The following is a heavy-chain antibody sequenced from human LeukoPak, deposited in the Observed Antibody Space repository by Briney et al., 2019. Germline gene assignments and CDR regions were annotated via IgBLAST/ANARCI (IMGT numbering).Heavy chain of an antibody. D-gene: IGHD4-17*01. CDR1: GYTFTSYD. J-gene: IGHJ4*02. Sequence: GASVKVSCKASGYTFTSYDINWVRQATGQGLEWMGWMNPNSGNTGYAQKFQGRVTMTRNTSISTAYMELSSLRSEDTAVYYCARGAALTTVTTYVHYWGQGTLVTVSS. CDR2: MNPNSGNT. CDR3: ARGAALTTVTTYVHY. V-gene: IGHV1-8*01.